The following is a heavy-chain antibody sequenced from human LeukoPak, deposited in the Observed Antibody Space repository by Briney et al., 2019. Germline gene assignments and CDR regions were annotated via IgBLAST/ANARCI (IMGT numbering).Heavy chain of an antibody. J-gene: IGHJ1*01. CDR1: GYTFTGYY. D-gene: IGHD2-2*01. V-gene: IGHV1-2*02. CDR3: ARDRGVYCSSTSCARYFQH. CDR2: IDPNSGGT. Sequence: ASVKVSCKASGYTFTGYYMHWVRQAPGQGLEWVGWIDPNSGGTNYAQKFQGRVTMTRDTSISTAYMELSRLRSDDTAVYYCARDRGVYCSSTSCARYFQHWGQGTLVTVSS.